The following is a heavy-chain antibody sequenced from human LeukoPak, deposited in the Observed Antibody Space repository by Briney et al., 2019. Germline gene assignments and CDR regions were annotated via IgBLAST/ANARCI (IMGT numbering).Heavy chain of an antibody. CDR1: GGSISSYY. V-gene: IGHV4-4*07. D-gene: IGHD2-15*01. J-gene: IGHJ4*02. CDR2: IYTSGST. CDR3: ARDDCSGGSCYSDYFDY. Sequence: PSRTLSLTCTVSGGSISSYYWSWIRQPAGKGLEWIGRIYTSGSTNYNPSLKSRVTMSVETSKNQFSLKLGSVTAADTAVYYCARDDCSGGSCYSDYFDYWGQGTLVTVSS.